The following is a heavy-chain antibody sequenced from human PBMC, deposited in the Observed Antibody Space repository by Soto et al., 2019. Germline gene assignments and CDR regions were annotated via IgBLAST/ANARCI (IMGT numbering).Heavy chain of an antibody. CDR1: GGTFSSYA. J-gene: IGHJ4*02. CDR2: IIPIFGTA. CDR3: ARGPDYYDSSGYPSFDY. V-gene: IGHV1-69*06. D-gene: IGHD3-22*01. Sequence: ASVKVSCKASGGTFSSYAISWVRQAPGQGLEWMGGIIPIFGTANYAQKFQGRVTITADKSTSTAYMELSSLRSEDTAVYYCARGPDYYDSSGYPSFDYWGQGTLVTVSS.